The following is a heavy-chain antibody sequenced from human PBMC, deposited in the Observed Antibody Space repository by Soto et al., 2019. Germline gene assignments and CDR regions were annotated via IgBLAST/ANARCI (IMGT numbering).Heavy chain of an antibody. CDR3: ARDSRSTVTMFDY. CDR2: IYYSGST. CDR1: GGSISGSY. V-gene: IGHV4-59*01. J-gene: IGHJ4*02. D-gene: IGHD4-17*01. Sequence: QVQLQESGPGLVKPSETLSLTCTVSGGSISGSYWSWIRQPPGKGLEWIGYIYYSGSTNYNPSLKRRVTIAVDTSKNQCSLKLSSVAAADTAVYYCARDSRSTVTMFDYWGQGTLVTVSS.